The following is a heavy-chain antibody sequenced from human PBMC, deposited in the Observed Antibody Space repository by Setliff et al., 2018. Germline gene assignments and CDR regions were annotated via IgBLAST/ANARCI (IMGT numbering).Heavy chain of an antibody. CDR2: IKSKTDGGTT. V-gene: IGHV3-15*01. CDR3: TTSPISSGWHSNFDYNMDV. CDR1: GFTFSNAW. Sequence: GGSLRLSCAASGFTFSNAWMSWVRQAPGKGLEWVGRIKSKTDGGTTDYAAPVKGRFTISRDDSENTLYLQLNSLKTEDTAVYYCTTSPISSGWHSNFDYNMDVWGQGTTVTVSS. D-gene: IGHD6-19*01. J-gene: IGHJ6*02.